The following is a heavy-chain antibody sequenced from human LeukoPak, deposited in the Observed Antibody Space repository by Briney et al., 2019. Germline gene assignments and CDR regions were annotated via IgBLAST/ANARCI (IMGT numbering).Heavy chain of an antibody. CDR2: IIPIFGTA. CDR1: GGTFSSYA. V-gene: IGHV1-69*06. J-gene: IGHJ4*02. CDR3: ARAGIVVVPAARPYVSHPYGN. Sequence: ASVKVSCKASGGTFSSYAISWVRQAPGQGLEWMGGIIPIFGTANYAQKFQGRVTITADKSTSTAYMELSSLRSEDTAVYYCARAGIVVVPAARPYVSHPYGNWGRGTLVTVSS. D-gene: IGHD2-2*02.